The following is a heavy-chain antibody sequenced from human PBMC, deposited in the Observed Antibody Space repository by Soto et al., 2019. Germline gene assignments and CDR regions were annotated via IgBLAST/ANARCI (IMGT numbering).Heavy chain of an antibody. D-gene: IGHD3-9*01. CDR3: ATNTPVTGWFKSYHYYGMDL. CDR2: IVVGTGNT. J-gene: IGHJ6*02. CDR1: GFHLSNSA. V-gene: IGHV1-58*01. Sequence: GASVKVSCKASGFHLSNSAVQWVRQARGQRLEWIGRIVVGTGNTDYAQKFQERVTITRDMSTRTAYMELSSLRSEDAAVYYCATNTPVTGWFKSYHYYGMDLWGQGTTVTVSS.